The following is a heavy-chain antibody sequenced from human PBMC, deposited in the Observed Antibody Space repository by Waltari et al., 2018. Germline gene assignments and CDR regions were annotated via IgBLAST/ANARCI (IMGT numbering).Heavy chain of an antibody. CDR2: ISGSGGST. CDR3: AKDQNRGIVATNLDY. CDR1: GFTFSSYA. Sequence: EVQLLESGGGLVQPGGSLRLSCAASGFTFSSYAMSWVRPAPGKGLEWVSAISGSGGSTYYADSVKGRFTISRDNSKNTLYLQMNSLRAEDTAVYYCAKDQNRGIVATNLDYWGQGTLVTVSS. J-gene: IGHJ4*02. V-gene: IGHV3-23*01. D-gene: IGHD5-12*01.